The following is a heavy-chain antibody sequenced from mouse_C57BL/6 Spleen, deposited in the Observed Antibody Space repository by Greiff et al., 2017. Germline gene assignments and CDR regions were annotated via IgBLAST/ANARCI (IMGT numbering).Heavy chain of an antibody. CDR3: AGILLRSNWYFDV. V-gene: IGHV1-81*01. D-gene: IGHD1-1*01. CDR2: IYPRSGNT. Sequence: VQLQESGAELARPGASVKLSCKASGYTFTSYGISWVKQRTGQGLEWIGVIYPRSGNTYYNEKFKGTATLTADKSSSTAYMELRSLTAEDSAVYFCAGILLRSNWYFDVWGTGTTVTVSS. J-gene: IGHJ1*03. CDR1: GYTFTSYG.